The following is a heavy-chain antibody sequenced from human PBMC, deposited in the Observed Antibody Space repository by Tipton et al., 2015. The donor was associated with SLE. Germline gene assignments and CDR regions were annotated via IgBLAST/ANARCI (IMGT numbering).Heavy chain of an antibody. CDR1: GGSISSGDYY. CDR2: INHSGST. Sequence: TLSLTCTVSGGSISSGDYYWSWIRQPPGKGLEWIGEINHSGSTNYNPSLKSRVTISVDTSKNQFSLKLSSVTAADTAVYYCARGGAVAATDYWGQGTLVTVSS. V-gene: IGHV4-30-4*01. CDR3: ARGGAVAATDY. D-gene: IGHD6-19*01. J-gene: IGHJ4*02.